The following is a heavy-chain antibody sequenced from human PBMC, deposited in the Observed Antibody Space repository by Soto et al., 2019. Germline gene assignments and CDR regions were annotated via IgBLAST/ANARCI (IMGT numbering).Heavy chain of an antibody. V-gene: IGHV3-23*01. CDR2: IYGGGNGP. D-gene: IGHD2-2*03. CDR3: AKMEGMDPWAYSFDY. J-gene: IGHJ4*02. CDR1: GFTFSDFA. Sequence: EVQVLESGGGLVQPGGSLRLSCAATGFTFSDFAMSWAGRAQGKGLEWVSRIYGGGNGPHYADSVKGRVTISRDNSKNTLYLQMNSLRAEDTAVYYCAKMEGMDPWAYSFDYWGQGTLVTVSS.